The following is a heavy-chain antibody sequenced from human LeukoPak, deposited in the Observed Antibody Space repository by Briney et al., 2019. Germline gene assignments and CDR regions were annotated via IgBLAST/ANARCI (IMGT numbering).Heavy chain of an antibody. J-gene: IGHJ3*02. D-gene: IGHD5-24*01. CDR2: IYSTGEN. CDR1: GDSISSSTW. Sequence: SETLSLTCPVSGDSISSSTWRDWVRQPPGKGLEWIGEIYSTGENNKNPSLKSRVTISLDKPKNQFSLRLTSVTAADTAMYYCERGHNENRYKSAVDIWGQGTMVTVSS. CDR3: ERGHNENRYKSAVDI. V-gene: IGHV4-4*02.